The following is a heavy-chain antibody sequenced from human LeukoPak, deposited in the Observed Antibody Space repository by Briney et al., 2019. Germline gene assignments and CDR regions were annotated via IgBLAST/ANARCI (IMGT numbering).Heavy chain of an antibody. V-gene: IGHV3-74*01. CDR2: IDIDGSRA. CDR1: GFTFSSYW. D-gene: IGHD5-24*01. Sequence: GGSLRLSCAASGFTFSSYWMHWVRQAPGKGLVWVSRIDIDGSRATYADSVKGRFTISRDNAKNTLYLHMNSLRAEDTAVYYCVRGWEMATIGYGYWGQGTLVTVSS. J-gene: IGHJ4*02. CDR3: VRGWEMATIGYGY.